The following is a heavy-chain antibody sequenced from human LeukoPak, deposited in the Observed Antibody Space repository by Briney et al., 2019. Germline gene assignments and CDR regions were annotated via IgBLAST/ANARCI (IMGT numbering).Heavy chain of an antibody. CDR3: ARDPLPYSGSYYWDY. Sequence: SETLSLTCTVSGGSISSYYWSWIRQPPGKGLEWIGYIDYSGSTSYNPSLKSRVTISVDTSKNQFSLKLSSVTAADTAVYYCARDPLPYSGSYYWDYWGQGTLVTVSS. CDR2: IDYSGST. CDR1: GGSISSYY. J-gene: IGHJ4*02. D-gene: IGHD1-26*01. V-gene: IGHV4-59*01.